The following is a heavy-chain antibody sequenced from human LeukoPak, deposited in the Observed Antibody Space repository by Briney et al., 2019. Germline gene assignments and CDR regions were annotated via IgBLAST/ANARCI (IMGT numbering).Heavy chain of an antibody. CDR1: GFTFSSYG. V-gene: IGHV3-23*01. CDR3: AKDLIAIFGVVI. CDR2: ISGSGGST. Sequence: GGSLRLSCAASGFTFSSYGMHWVRQAPGKGLEWVSAISGSGGSTYYADSVKGRFTISRDNSKNTLYLQMNSLRAEDTAVYYCAKDLIAIFGVVIWGQGTLVTVSS. J-gene: IGHJ4*02. D-gene: IGHD3-3*01.